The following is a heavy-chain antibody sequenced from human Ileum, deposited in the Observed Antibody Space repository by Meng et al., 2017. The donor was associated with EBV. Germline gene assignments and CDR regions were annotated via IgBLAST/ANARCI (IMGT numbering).Heavy chain of an antibody. J-gene: IGHJ4*02. V-gene: IGHV3-15*01. CDR2: IKRTTDGGTT. Sequence: DVLVGGCGGGLVNAGEFRSLCCGACGVTCTNAQRTWGRQAPGKGLEWVGRIKRTTDGGTTDYAAPVKGRFTISRDDSKNTLYLQMNSLKTEDTAVYYCTDVGGDMIWGQGTLVTVSS. D-gene: IGHD3-16*01. CDR1: GVTCTNAQ. CDR3: TDVGGDMI.